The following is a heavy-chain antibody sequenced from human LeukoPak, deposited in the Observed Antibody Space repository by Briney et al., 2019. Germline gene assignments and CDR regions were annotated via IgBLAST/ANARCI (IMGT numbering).Heavy chain of an antibody. J-gene: IGHJ4*02. D-gene: IGHD5-18*01. CDR1: GFTFGDYA. V-gene: IGHV3-49*03. Sequence: GRFLRLSCTASGFTFGDYAMSWFRQAPGKGLEWVGFIRSKAYGGTPEYAASVEGRFTISRDDSKSIAYLQMNSLKTEDTAVYYCSRARGYSYGYIDYWGQGTLVTVSS. CDR3: SRARGYSYGYIDY. CDR2: IRSKAYGGTP.